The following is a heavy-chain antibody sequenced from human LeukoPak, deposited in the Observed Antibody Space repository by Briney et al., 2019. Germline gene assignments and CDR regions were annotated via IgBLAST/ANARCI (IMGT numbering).Heavy chain of an antibody. J-gene: IGHJ3*02. D-gene: IGHD2-2*01. V-gene: IGHV4-61*02. CDR2: IYTSGST. CDR1: DDPINSGVYY. Sequence: SETLSLTCTVSDDPINSGVYYWNWIRQPAGKGLEWIGRIYTSGSTNYNPSLKSRVTISVDTSKNQFSLKLSSVTAADTAVYYCAREKDIVVVPAADGYDAFDIWGQGTMVTVSS. CDR3: AREKDIVVVPAADGYDAFDI.